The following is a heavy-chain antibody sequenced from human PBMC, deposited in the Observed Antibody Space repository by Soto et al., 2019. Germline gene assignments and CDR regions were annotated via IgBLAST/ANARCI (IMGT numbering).Heavy chain of an antibody. CDR1: GGTFSSYT. Sequence: GASVKVSCKASGGTFSSYTISWVRQAPGQGLEWMGRIIPILGIANYAQKFQGRVTITADKSTSTAYMELSSLRSEDTAVYYCARPRDGSGSYYDYMDVWGKGTTVTVSS. J-gene: IGHJ6*03. V-gene: IGHV1-69*02. CDR2: IIPILGIA. CDR3: ARPRDGSGSYYDYMDV. D-gene: IGHD3-10*01.